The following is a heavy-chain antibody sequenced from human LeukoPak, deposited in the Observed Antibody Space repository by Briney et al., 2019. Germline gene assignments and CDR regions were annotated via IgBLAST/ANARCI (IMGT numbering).Heavy chain of an antibody. Sequence: TGGSLRLSCAASGFTFSSYNMKWVRQAPGEGLEWVSSISRTGTYIYYADSVKGRFTVSRDNAQNSLYLQMNSLRVEVTAVYYCARVLETDCTGGSCYSGLDYWGQGTLVTVSS. D-gene: IGHD2-15*01. CDR3: ARVLETDCTGGSCYSGLDY. CDR2: ISRTGTYI. V-gene: IGHV3-21*01. J-gene: IGHJ4*02. CDR1: GFTFSSYN.